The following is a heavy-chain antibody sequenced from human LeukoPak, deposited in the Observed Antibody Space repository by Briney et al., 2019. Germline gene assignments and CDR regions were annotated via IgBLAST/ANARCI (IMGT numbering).Heavy chain of an antibody. CDR1: GYSISSGYY. D-gene: IGHD5-24*01. Sequence: PSETLSLTCAVSGYSISSGYYWGWIRQPPGKGLEWIGSIYYSGSTYYNPSLKSRVTISVDTSKNQFSLKLSSVTAADTAVYYCATRRDGYNYGAFDIWGQGTMVTVSS. CDR2: IYYSGST. V-gene: IGHV4-38-2*01. J-gene: IGHJ3*02. CDR3: ATRRDGYNYGAFDI.